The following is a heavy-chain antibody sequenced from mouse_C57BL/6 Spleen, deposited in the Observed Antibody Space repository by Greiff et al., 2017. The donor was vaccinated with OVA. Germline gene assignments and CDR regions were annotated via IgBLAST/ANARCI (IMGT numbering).Heavy chain of an antibody. J-gene: IGHJ1*03. Sequence: VQLKQSGPELVKPRASVKISCKASGYSFTDYNMNWVKQSNGKSLEWIGVINPNYGTTSYNQKFKGKATLTVDQSSSTAYMQLNSLTSEDSAVYYGARGKDHGSSYWYFDVWGTGTTVTVSS. CDR3: ARGKDHGSSYWYFDV. CDR1: GYSFTDYN. V-gene: IGHV1-39*01. CDR2: INPNYGTT. D-gene: IGHD1-1*01.